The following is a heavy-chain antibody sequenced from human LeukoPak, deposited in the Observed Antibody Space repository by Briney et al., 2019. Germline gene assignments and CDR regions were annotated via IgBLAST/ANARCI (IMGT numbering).Heavy chain of an antibody. J-gene: IGHJ2*01. CDR3: AKVLEGSSGQHWYFDL. Sequence: SETLSLTCAVSGGSFSGYYWSWIRQPPGKGLEWIGEINHSGRNNCCRSDKSPGTISVGTSKKQFSLMLSSVTAADTAVYYCAKVLEGSSGQHWYFDLWGRGTLVTVCS. CDR2: INHSGRN. V-gene: IGHV4-34*01. D-gene: IGHD6-19*01. CDR1: GGSFSGYY.